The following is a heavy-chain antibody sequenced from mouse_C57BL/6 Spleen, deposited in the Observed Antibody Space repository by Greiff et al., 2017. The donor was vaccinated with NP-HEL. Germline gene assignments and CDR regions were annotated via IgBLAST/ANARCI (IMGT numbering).Heavy chain of an antibody. J-gene: IGHJ2*01. CDR1: GYTFTSYW. CDR3: ARSGLRPYYFDY. D-gene: IGHD2-2*01. V-gene: IGHV1-69*01. Sequence: QVQLKQPGAELVMPGASVKLSCKASGYTFTSYWMHWVKQRPGQGLEWIGEIDPSDSYTNYNQKFKGKSTLTVDKSSSTAYMQLSSLTSEDSAVYYCARSGLRPYYFDYWGQGTTLTVSS. CDR2: IDPSDSYT.